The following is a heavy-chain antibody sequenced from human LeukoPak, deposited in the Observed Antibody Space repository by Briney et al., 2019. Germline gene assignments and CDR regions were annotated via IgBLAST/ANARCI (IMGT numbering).Heavy chain of an antibody. Sequence: GASVKVSCKASGYTFTSYYMHWVRQAPGQGLEWMGIINPSGGSTSYAQKFQGRVTMTWDTSTSTVYMELSSLRSEDTAVYYCARRGSLGAFDIWGQGTMVTVSS. V-gene: IGHV1-46*01. J-gene: IGHJ3*02. CDR3: ARRGSLGAFDI. CDR2: INPSGGST. CDR1: GYTFTSYY. D-gene: IGHD3-10*01.